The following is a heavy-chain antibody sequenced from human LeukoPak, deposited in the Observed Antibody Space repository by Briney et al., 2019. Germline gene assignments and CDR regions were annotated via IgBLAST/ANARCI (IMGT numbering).Heavy chain of an antibody. J-gene: IGHJ4*02. V-gene: IGHV3-21*01. D-gene: IGHD1-26*01. CDR1: GFTFSSYS. CDR2: ISSSSLYI. CDR3: ARAGATTAFDF. Sequence: GGSLRLSCAASGFTFSSYSMNWVRQAPGKGLEWVSSISSSSLYIYYADSVKGRFTISRDNSKNTLYLQMNSLRTEDTAVYYCARAGATTAFDFWGQGTLVTVSS.